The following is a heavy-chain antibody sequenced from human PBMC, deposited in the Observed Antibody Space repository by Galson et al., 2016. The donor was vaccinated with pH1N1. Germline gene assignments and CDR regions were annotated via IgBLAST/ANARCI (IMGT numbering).Heavy chain of an antibody. Sequence: SLRLSCAGSGYRFEEYAMHWVRQSPEKGLEWVAGIYGGSARIDYADSVKGRFTISRDDAEKSLFLQMNNLRSEDTALYYCAKDKAGDLDSWGQGTLVTVSS. CDR3: AKDKAGDLDS. J-gene: IGHJ4*02. CDR1: GYRFEEYA. V-gene: IGHV3-9*01. D-gene: IGHD3-10*01. CDR2: IYGGSARI.